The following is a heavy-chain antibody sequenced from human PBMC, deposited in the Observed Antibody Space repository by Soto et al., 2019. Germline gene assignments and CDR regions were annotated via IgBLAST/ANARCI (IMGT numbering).Heavy chain of an antibody. CDR1: GYTFTGYY. V-gene: IGHV1-2*02. Sequence: ASVKVSCKASGYTFTGYYMHWVRQAPGQGLEWLGWIIPNSGGRNYAQKFQGRVTMTRGTSVITPYMELSRLRSEDTAVYYCAREDDYYDSSGYSVVSYGLEVWGQGTTVTVSS. CDR3: AREDDYYDSSGYSVVSYGLEV. D-gene: IGHD3-22*01. CDR2: IIPNSGGR. J-gene: IGHJ6*02.